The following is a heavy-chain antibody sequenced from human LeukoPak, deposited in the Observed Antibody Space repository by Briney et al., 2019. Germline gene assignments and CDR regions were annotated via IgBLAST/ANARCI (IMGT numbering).Heavy chain of an antibody. J-gene: IGHJ4*02. V-gene: IGHV4-34*01. CDR3: AREGSGDSSGYSFDY. D-gene: IGHD3-22*01. CDR1: GGSFSGYY. Sequence: SETLSLTCAVYGGSFSGYYWSWIRQPPGKGLEWIGEISHSGSTNYNPSLKSRVTISVDTSKNQFSLKLSSVTAADTAVYYCAREGSGDSSGYSFDYWGQGTLVTVSS. CDR2: ISHSGST.